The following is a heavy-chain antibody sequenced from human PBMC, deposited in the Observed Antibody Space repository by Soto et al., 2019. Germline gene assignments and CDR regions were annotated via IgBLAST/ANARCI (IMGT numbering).Heavy chain of an antibody. CDR2: IYYSGST. CDR1: GSSISPYY. J-gene: IGHJ4*02. Sequence: SETLSLTCTVSGSSISPYYWTWIRQPPGKGLEWIGNIYYSGSTNYKPSLKSRVTISVATSKKQLFLRLSSVTAADTAVYYCARVGGYYGDYPNFDYWGQGTLVTVSS. D-gene: IGHD4-17*01. V-gene: IGHV4-59*01. CDR3: ARVGGYYGDYPNFDY.